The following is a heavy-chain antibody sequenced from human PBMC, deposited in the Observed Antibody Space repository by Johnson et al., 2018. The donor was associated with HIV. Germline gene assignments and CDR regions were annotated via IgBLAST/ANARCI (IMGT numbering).Heavy chain of an antibody. V-gene: IGHV3-30*02. J-gene: IGHJ3*01. D-gene: IGHD1-26*01. CDR1: GFNFNIYG. Sequence: QMQLVESGGGVVQPGGSLRLSCAASGFNFNIYGMHWVRQAPVRGLEWVAFIRYDGSYNYYVDSVKGRFTISRDNSKNTLYLQRNSLRAEDTDVYYCAKPLLGATRDDAFDVWGQGTMVTVSS. CDR2: IRYDGSYN. CDR3: AKPLLGATRDDAFDV.